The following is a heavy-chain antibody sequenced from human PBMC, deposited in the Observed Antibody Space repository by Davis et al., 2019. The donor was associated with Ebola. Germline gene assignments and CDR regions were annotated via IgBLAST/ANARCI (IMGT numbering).Heavy chain of an antibody. D-gene: IGHD2-2*01. CDR3: ARHRYCSSTSCPYYYYYYGMDV. CDR1: GGTFSSYA. J-gene: IGHJ6*02. CDR2: ISAYNGNT. V-gene: IGHV1-18*01. Sequence: ASVKVSCKASGGTFSSYAISWVRQAPGQGLEWMGWISAYNGNTNYAQKLQGRVTMTTDTSTSTAYMELRSLRSDDTAVYYCARHRYCSSTSCPYYYYYYGMDVWGQGTTVTVSS.